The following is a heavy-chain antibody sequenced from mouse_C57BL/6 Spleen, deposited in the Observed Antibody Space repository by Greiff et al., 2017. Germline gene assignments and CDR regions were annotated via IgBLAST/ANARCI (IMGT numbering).Heavy chain of an antibody. D-gene: IGHD1-1*01. CDR3: TIFPSTTVVDRYFDV. CDR2: IDPETGGT. Sequence: QVQLQQSGAELVRPGASVTLSCKASGYTFTDYEMHWVKQTPVHGLEWIGAIDPETGGTAYNQKFKGKAILTADKSSSTAYMELRSLTSEDSAVEYCTIFPSTTVVDRYFDVWGTGTTVTVAS. V-gene: IGHV1-15*01. CDR1: GYTFTDYE. J-gene: IGHJ1*03.